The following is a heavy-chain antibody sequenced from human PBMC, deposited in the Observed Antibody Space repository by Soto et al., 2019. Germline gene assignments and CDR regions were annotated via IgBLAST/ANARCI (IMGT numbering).Heavy chain of an antibody. Sequence: SGGSLRLSCAASGFTFSSYAMSWVRQAPGKGLEWVSAISGSGGSTYYADSVKGRFTISRDNSKNTLYLQMNSLRAEDTAVYYCAKDPNYDSSGIKVYWGQGTLVTVSS. CDR3: AKDPNYDSSGIKVY. D-gene: IGHD3-22*01. CDR1: GFTFSSYA. J-gene: IGHJ4*02. CDR2: ISGSGGST. V-gene: IGHV3-23*01.